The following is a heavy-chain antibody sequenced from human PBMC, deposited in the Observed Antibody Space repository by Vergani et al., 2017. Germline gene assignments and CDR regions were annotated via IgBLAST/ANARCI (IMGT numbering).Heavy chain of an antibody. J-gene: IGHJ4*02. CDR2: MNPNSGNT. V-gene: IGHV1-8*01. CDR3: ARARRDGYNYYFDY. Sequence: QVQLVQSGAEVKKPGASVKVSCKASGYTFTRYDINWVRQATGQGLEWMGWMNPNSGNTGYAQKFQGRVTMTRNTSISTAYMELSSLRSEDTAVYYCARARRDGYNYYFDYWGQGTLVTVSS. CDR1: GYTFTRYD. D-gene: IGHD5-24*01.